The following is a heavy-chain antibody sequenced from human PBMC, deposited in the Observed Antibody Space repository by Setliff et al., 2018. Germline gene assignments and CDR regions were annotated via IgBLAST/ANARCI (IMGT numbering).Heavy chain of an antibody. D-gene: IGHD1-26*01. CDR3: ARLVRYCTRTACQKVAGVES. CDR2: ISVYSGNA. Sequence: RASVKVSCKASGYSFSDPAVNWVRQAPGQGLEWVGWISVYSGNAYYAQKLQDRVTLTTYTSTTTAYLELRSLRPDDTAFYYCARLVRYCTRTACQKVAGVESWGQGTLVTVSS. V-gene: IGHV1-18*01. J-gene: IGHJ5*01. CDR1: GYSFSDPA.